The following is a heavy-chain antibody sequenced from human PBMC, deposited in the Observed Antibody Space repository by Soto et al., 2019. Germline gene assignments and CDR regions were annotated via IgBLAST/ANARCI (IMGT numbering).Heavy chain of an antibody. Sequence: EVQLLESGGGLVQPGGSLRLSCAASGFTFSSYAMSWVRQALGKGLEWVSAISGSGGSTYYADSVKGRFTISRDNSKNTLYLQMNSLRAEDTAVYYCAPHLWFGELYYWGQGTLVTVSS. CDR1: GFTFSSYA. D-gene: IGHD3-10*01. CDR2: ISGSGGST. CDR3: APHLWFGELYY. J-gene: IGHJ4*02. V-gene: IGHV3-23*01.